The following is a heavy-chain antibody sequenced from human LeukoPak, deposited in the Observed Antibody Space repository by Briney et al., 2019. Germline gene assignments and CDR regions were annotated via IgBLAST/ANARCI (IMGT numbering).Heavy chain of an antibody. V-gene: IGHV4-4*02. CDR1: GGSISSSNW. D-gene: IGHD3-22*01. CDR3: ARGPYSYDSSGAFDI. J-gene: IGHJ3*02. Sequence: SETLSLTCAVSGGSISSSNWWSWVRQPPGKGLEWIGEIYHSGSTNYNPSLKSRVTISLDTSTNQFSLKLSSVTAADTAVYFCARGPYSYDSSGAFDIWGQGTMVTVSS. CDR2: IYHSGST.